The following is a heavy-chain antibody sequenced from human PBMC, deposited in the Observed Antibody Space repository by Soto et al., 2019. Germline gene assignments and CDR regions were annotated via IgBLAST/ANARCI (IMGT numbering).Heavy chain of an antibody. V-gene: IGHV1-69*13. Sequence: SVKVSCKASGGTFSSYAISWVRQAPGQGLEWMGGIIPIFGTANYAQKFQGRVTITADESTSTAYMELSSLRSEDTAVYYCARALLLCGALPSRFDPWGQGTMVTVSS. D-gene: IGHD2-15*01. CDR1: GGTFSSYA. CDR2: IIPIFGTA. J-gene: IGHJ5*02. CDR3: ARALLLCGALPSRFDP.